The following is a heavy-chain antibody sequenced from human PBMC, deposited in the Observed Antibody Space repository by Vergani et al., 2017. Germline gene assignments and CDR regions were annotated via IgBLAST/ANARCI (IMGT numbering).Heavy chain of an antibody. CDR1: GYTFTGYY. CDR3: ARDILNIVVVPAANILGLDY. J-gene: IGHJ4*02. CDR2: INPNSGGT. Sequence: QVQLVQPGAEVKKPGASVKVSCKASGYTFTGYYMHWVRQAPGQGLEWMGWINPNSGGTNYAQKFQGRVTMTRDTSISTAYMELSRLRSDDTAVYYTARDILNIVVVPAANILGLDYWGQGTLVTVSS. V-gene: IGHV1-2*02. D-gene: IGHD2-2*01.